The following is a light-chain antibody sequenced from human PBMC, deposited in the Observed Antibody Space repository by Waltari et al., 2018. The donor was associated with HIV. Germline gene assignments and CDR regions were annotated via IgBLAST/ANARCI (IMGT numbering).Light chain of an antibody. CDR1: QSVRSSY. V-gene: IGKV3-20*01. J-gene: IGKJ5*01. Sequence: IVLTQSPGTLSLSPGERATLSCRASQSVRSSYLAWYQQKPGQAPRLLIYGASSRATRIPDRFSGSGSGTDFTLTISRLEPEDFAVYYCQQYGSSPPITFGQGTRLEIK. CDR3: QQYGSSPPIT. CDR2: GAS.